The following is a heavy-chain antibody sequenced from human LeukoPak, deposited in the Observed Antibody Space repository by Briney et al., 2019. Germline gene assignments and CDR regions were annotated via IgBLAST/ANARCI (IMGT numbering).Heavy chain of an antibody. CDR1: GGSISAAGYY. CDR2: IYHSGDT. D-gene: IGHD4-11*01. Sequence: SETLYLTCTVSGGSISAAGYYWSWIRQLPGKGLEWIGYIYHSGDTYYNPSLKSRVSISGDTSKNQFSLNLTSVTAADTAVYYCARGFYRGASERSFDYWGQGTLVTVSS. V-gene: IGHV4-31*03. J-gene: IGHJ4*02. CDR3: ARGFYRGASERSFDY.